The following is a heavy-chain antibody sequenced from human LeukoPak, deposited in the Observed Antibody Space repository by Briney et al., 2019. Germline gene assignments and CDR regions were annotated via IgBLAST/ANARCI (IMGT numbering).Heavy chain of an antibody. CDR1: GGSFSGYY. J-gene: IGHJ4*02. Sequence: SEPLSLTCAVYGGSFSGYYWSWIRQPPGKGLEWIGEINHSGSTNYNPSLKSRVTISVDTSKNQFSLKLSSVTAADTAVYYCASEGGVREKPFDYWGQGTLVTVSS. CDR3: ASEGGVREKPFDY. D-gene: IGHD3-16*01. CDR2: INHSGST. V-gene: IGHV4-34*01.